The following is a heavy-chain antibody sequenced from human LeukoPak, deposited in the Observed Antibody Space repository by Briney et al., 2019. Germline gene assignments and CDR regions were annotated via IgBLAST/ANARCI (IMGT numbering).Heavy chain of an antibody. V-gene: IGHV3-23*01. CDR1: GFTFSTYA. D-gene: IGHD1-14*01. CDR3: AKDKGAVTGTFDY. Sequence: GGSLRLSCAASGFTFSTYAMRWVRQAPGKGLEWVSGLTGGGGGTSYADSVKGRFTISRDNSKNTLYLQMNSLRAEDTAVYYCAKDKGAVTGTFDYWGQGTLVTVSS. CDR2: LTGGGGGT. J-gene: IGHJ4*02.